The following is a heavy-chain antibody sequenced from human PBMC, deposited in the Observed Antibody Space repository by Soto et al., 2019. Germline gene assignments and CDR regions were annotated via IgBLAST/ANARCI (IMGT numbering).Heavy chain of an antibody. Sequence: SETLSLTCTVSGGSISSSSYYWGWIRQPPGKGLEWIGSIYYSGSTYYNPSLKSRVTISVDTSKNQFSLKLSSVTAADTAVYYCARLQWELLTDYYGMDVWGQGTTVTVSS. D-gene: IGHD1-26*01. J-gene: IGHJ6*02. V-gene: IGHV4-39*01. CDR2: IYYSGST. CDR1: GGSISSSSYY. CDR3: ARLQWELLTDYYGMDV.